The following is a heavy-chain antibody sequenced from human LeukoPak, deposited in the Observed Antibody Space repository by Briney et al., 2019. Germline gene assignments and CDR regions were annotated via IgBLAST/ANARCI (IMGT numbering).Heavy chain of an antibody. J-gene: IGHJ1*01. CDR3: ARALYSSSWSTHFQH. CDR2: ISSSSSYI. Sequence: GGSLRLSCAASGFTFSSYAMHWVRQAPGKGLEWVSSISSSSSYIYYADSVKGRFTISRDNAKNSLYLQMNSLRAEDTAVYYCARALYSSSWSTHFQHWGQGTLVTVSS. D-gene: IGHD6-13*01. V-gene: IGHV3-21*01. CDR1: GFTFSSYA.